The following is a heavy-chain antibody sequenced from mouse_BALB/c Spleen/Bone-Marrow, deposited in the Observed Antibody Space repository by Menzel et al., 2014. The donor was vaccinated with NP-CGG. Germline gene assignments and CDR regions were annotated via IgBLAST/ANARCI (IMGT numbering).Heavy chain of an antibody. CDR3: ARDKGRVFFDY. CDR1: GFTFTDYY. V-gene: IGHV7-3*02. Sequence: EVKLVESGGGLVQPGGSLRLSCATSGFTFTDYYMNWVRQPPGKALEWLGFIRNKANGYTTEYSASVKGRFTISRDNSQNILYLQMNTLRADDSATYYCARDKGRVFFDYWGQGTTLTVSS. CDR2: IRNKANGYTT. J-gene: IGHJ2*01.